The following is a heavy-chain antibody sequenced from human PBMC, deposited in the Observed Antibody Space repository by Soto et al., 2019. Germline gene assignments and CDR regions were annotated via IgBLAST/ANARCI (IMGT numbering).Heavy chain of an antibody. D-gene: IGHD4-17*01. CDR3: ATRPKTTVTGTWNFDL. Sequence: EVQLLESGGGLVQPGGSLRLSCAASGFTFSSYAMSWVRQAPGKGLEWVSAISGSGGSTYYADSVKGRFTISRDNSKNTLYLQMNSLRAEDTAVYYCATRPKTTVTGTWNFDLWGRGTLVTVSS. CDR1: GFTFSSYA. J-gene: IGHJ2*01. CDR2: ISGSGGST. V-gene: IGHV3-23*01.